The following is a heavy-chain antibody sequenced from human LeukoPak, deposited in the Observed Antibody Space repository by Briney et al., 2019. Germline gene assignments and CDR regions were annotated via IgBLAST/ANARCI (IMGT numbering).Heavy chain of an antibody. V-gene: IGHV3-66*01. Sequence: GGSLRLSCAASGFTVSSNYMSWVRQAPGKGLEWVSVIYSGGSTYYADSVKGRFTISRDNSKNTMYLQMNSLRAEDTAVYYCVRDESGDILTGPFDYWGQGTLVTVSS. CDR1: GFTVSSNY. J-gene: IGHJ4*02. D-gene: IGHD3-9*01. CDR3: VRDESGDILTGPFDY. CDR2: IYSGGST.